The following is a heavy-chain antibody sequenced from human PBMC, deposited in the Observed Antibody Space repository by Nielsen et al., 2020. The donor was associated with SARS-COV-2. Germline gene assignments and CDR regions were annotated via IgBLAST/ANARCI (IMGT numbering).Heavy chain of an antibody. CDR2: ISYDGSNK. Sequence: GGSLRLSCAASGFTFSSYGTHWVRQAPGKGLEWVAVISYDGSNKYYADSVKGRFTISRDNSKNTLYLQMNSLRAEDTAVYYCARDFGLGATSSGWYGTWGQGTLVTVSS. CDR3: ARDFGLGATSSGWYGT. V-gene: IGHV3-30*03. D-gene: IGHD6-19*01. CDR1: GFTFSSYG. J-gene: IGHJ5*02.